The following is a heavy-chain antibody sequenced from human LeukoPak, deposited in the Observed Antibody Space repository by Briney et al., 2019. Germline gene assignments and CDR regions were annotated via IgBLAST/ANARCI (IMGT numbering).Heavy chain of an antibody. J-gene: IGHJ3*02. CDR1: GFTFDDYA. CDR3: AKDKAPVADTEAFDI. CDR2: ISWNSGSI. D-gene: IGHD6-19*01. Sequence: GGSLRLSCAASGFTFDDYAMHWVRQAPGKGLGWVSGISWNSGSIGYADSVKGRFTISRDNAKNSLYLQMNSLRAEDTALYYCAKDKAPVADTEAFDIWGQGTMVTVSS. V-gene: IGHV3-9*01.